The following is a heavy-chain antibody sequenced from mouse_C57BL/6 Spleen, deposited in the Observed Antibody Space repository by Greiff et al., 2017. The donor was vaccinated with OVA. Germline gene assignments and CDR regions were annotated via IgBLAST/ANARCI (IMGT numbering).Heavy chain of an antibody. D-gene: IGHD1-1*01. V-gene: IGHV1-61*01. Sequence: QVQLQQPGAELVRPGSSVTLSCTASGYTFTSYWMDWVKQRPGQGLEWIGNIYPSDSETHYNQKFKDKATLTVDKSSSTAYMQLSSLTSEDSAVYYCARSGYYGSRGAYWGQGTLVTVSA. CDR2: IYPSDSET. CDR1: GYTFTSYW. J-gene: IGHJ3*01. CDR3: ARSGYYGSRGAY.